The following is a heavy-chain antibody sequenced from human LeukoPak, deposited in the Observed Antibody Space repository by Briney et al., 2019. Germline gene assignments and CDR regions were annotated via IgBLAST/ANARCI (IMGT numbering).Heavy chain of an antibody. Sequence: GESLEISCKGSGYIFTSYWIGWVRQLPGKGLEWMGIIYPGDSDTRYSPSFQGQVTISADKSISTAYLQWSSLKASDTAMYYCASSDDSSGYYYPIDYWGQGTLVTVSS. D-gene: IGHD3-22*01. CDR1: GYIFTSYW. CDR3: ASSDDSSGYYYPIDY. V-gene: IGHV5-51*01. CDR2: IYPGDSDT. J-gene: IGHJ4*02.